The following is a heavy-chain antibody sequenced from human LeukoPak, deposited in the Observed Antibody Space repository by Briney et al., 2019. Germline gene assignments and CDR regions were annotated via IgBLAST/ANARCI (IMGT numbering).Heavy chain of an antibody. CDR3: ARTIYGSGGQYHFDY. D-gene: IGHD3-10*01. V-gene: IGHV3-53*01. CDR2: IYSSGTT. J-gene: IGHJ4*02. Sequence: PGGSLRLSCAASGFTFSSYAMSWVRQAQANGLEWVSVIYSSGTTSYADSVKGRFTISRDNSKNALYLQMNSLRAEDTAVYYCARTIYGSGGQYHFDYWGQGTLVTVSS. CDR1: GFTFSSYA.